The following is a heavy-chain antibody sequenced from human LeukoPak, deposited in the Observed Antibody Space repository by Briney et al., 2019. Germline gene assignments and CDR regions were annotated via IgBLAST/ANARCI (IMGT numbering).Heavy chain of an antibody. CDR2: ISAYNGNT. J-gene: IGHJ4*02. D-gene: IGHD4-17*01. Sequence: ASVNVSCKASGYTFTSYGISWVRQAPGQGLEWMGWISAYNGNTNYAQKLQGRVTMTTDTSTSTAYMELRSLRSDDTAVYYCAAHDYGDYPYYFDYWGQGTLVTVSS. CDR1: GYTFTSYG. V-gene: IGHV1-18*01. CDR3: AAHDYGDYPYYFDY.